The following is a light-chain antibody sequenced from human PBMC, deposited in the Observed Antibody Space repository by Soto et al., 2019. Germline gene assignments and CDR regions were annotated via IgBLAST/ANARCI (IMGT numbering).Light chain of an antibody. V-gene: IGKV3-20*01. CDR1: QSVSSKY. CDR3: QQYGSSLFT. J-gene: IGKJ3*01. Sequence: DIVLTQSPGTLSLSPGERATLSCRASQSVSSKYLAWYQQKPGPATRVLIYATSIMASGVPERFSGGGSGTDFTLTITRLEPEDFAVYYCQQYGSSLFTFGPGTKVDFK. CDR2: ATS.